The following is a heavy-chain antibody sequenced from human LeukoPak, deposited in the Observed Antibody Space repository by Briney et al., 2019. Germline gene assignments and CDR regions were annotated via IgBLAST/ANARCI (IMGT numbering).Heavy chain of an antibody. CDR2: TNPKFDGP. CDR1: GYPFTDYF. J-gene: IGHJ4*02. CDR3: ARADGGPDH. Sequence: GASVKVSCKASGYPFTDYFMHWIRLAPGRGLECLGWTNPKFDGPKYSAKFQGRVTISRDTSINTVYMELSRLRSDDTAIYYCARADGGPDHWGPGTVVTVSS. D-gene: IGHD2-15*01. V-gene: IGHV1-2*02.